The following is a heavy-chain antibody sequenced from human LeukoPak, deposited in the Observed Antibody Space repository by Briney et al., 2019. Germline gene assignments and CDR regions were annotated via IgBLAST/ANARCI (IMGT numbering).Heavy chain of an antibody. V-gene: IGHV6-1*01. Sequence: SQTLSLTCAISGDSVSSNSAAWNWIRQSPSRGLEWLRRTYYRSKWYNDYAVSVKSRITINPDTSKNQFSLQLNSVTPEDTAVYYCARAKPTLSAAAGTSLDYWGQGTLVTVSS. CDR2: TYYRSKWYN. D-gene: IGHD6-13*01. CDR1: GDSVSSNSAA. CDR3: ARAKPTLSAAAGTSLDY. J-gene: IGHJ4*02.